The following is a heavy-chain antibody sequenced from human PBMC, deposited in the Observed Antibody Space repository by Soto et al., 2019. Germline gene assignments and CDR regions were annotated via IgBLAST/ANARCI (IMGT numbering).Heavy chain of an antibody. V-gene: IGHV3-33*01. CDR2: IWDDGSNK. J-gene: IGHJ4*02. CDR3: ARDRYSSGWYDLDY. Sequence: QVQLVESGGGVVQPGRSLRLSCAASGFTFSSYGMHWVRQAPGKGLEWVAVIWDDGSNKYYADSVKGRFTISRDNSNNTLYLQMNSLRAEDTAVYYCARDRYSSGWYDLDYWGQGTLVTVSS. CDR1: GFTFSSYG. D-gene: IGHD6-19*01.